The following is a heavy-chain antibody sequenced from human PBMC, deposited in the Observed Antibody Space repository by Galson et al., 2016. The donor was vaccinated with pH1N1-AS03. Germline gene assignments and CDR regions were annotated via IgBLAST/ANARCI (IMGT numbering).Heavy chain of an antibody. CDR1: GFSLSTSGVG. Sequence: PALVKPTQTLTLTCTFSGFSLSTSGVGVGWIRQPPGKALGWLALIYWDDDQHYSPSLKSRLTITEDTSKNQVVLTMTNMDPVDTATYYCAHFLYGDYATWFDPWGQGTLVTVSS. V-gene: IGHV2-5*02. CDR2: IYWDDDQ. CDR3: AHFLYGDYATWFDP. D-gene: IGHD4-17*01. J-gene: IGHJ5*02.